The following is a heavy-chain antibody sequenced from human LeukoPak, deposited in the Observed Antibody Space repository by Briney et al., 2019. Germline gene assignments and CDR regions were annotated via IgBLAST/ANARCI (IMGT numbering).Heavy chain of an antibody. CDR3: AKYHSSGYYYFGY. CDR2: ISGSGGNT. CDR1: GXTFSSYA. Sequence: GGSLRLSCAASGXTFSSYAMSWVRQAPGKGLEWVSAISGSGGNTYYTDSVKGRFTISRDNSKNTLYLQVNSLRAEDTAVYYCAKYHSSGYYYFGYWGQGTLVTVSS. J-gene: IGHJ4*02. V-gene: IGHV3-23*01. D-gene: IGHD3-22*01.